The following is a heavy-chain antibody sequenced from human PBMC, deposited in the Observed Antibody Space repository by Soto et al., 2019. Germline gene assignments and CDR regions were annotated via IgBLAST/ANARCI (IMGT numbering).Heavy chain of an antibody. CDR3: ARLKGHSRYSSGWVSPYMDV. CDR1: GGSISSSSYY. D-gene: IGHD6-19*01. Sequence: SETLSLTCTVSGGSISSSSYYWGWIRQPPGKGLEWIGSIYYSGSTYYNPSLKSRVTISVDTSKNQFSLKLSSVTAADTAVYYCARLKGHSRYSSGWVSPYMDVWGKGTTVTVSS. J-gene: IGHJ6*03. CDR2: IYYSGST. V-gene: IGHV4-39*01.